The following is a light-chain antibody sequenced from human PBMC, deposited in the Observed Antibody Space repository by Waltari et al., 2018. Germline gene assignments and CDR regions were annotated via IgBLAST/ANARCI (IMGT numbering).Light chain of an antibody. Sequence: DIQVTQSPSSLSASVGDRVTITCQASQDISHYLNWYQQKPGKDTKVLIYDATLLKIGVPSRFSGSGSGTDFTFAITSLQPEDAATYYCQHFDNLLFTFGQGTKLEI. CDR3: QHFDNLLFT. J-gene: IGKJ2*01. V-gene: IGKV1-33*01. CDR1: QDISHY. CDR2: DAT.